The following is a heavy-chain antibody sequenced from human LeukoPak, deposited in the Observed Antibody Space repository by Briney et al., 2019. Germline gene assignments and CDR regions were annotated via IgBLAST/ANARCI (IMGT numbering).Heavy chain of an antibody. D-gene: IGHD2-2*02. J-gene: IGHJ3*02. CDR2: VSYDGSYK. CDR3: AKADSDTLYRNAFDI. CDR1: GFTFSKFA. Sequence: GRSLRLSCAAAGFTFSKFAMHWVRQAPGKGLEWVAVVSYDGSYKYYADTVKGRFTISRDNSKNTLYLQMNSLRADDTAVFYCAKADSDTLYRNAFDIWGQGTMVTVS. V-gene: IGHV3-30*04.